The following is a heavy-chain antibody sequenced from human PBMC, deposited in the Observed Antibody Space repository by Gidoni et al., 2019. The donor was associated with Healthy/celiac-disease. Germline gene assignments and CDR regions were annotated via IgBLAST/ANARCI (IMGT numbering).Heavy chain of an antibody. D-gene: IGHD1-1*01. V-gene: IGHV1-69*01. CDR2: IIPIFGTA. CDR3: ASTTNEWSWFDP. Sequence: QVQLVQSGAEVKKPGSSVKVSCKASGGPFSSYAISWVRQAPGQGLEWMGGIIPIFGTANYAQKFQGRVTSTADESTSTAYMELSSLRSEDTAVYYCASTTNEWSWFDPWGQGTLVTVSS. J-gene: IGHJ5*02. CDR1: GGPFSSYA.